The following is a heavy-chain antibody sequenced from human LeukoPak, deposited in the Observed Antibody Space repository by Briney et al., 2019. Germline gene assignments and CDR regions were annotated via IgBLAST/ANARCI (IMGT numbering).Heavy chain of an antibody. J-gene: IGHJ4*02. Sequence: SETLSLTCAVYGGSFSGYYWSWIRQPPGKGLEWIGEINHSGSTNYNPSLKSRVTISVDTSKNQFSLKLSSVTAADTAVYYCARRPQDSSSWYVFDYWGQGTLVTVSS. CDR3: ARRPQDSSSWYVFDY. CDR1: GGSFSGYY. V-gene: IGHV4-34*01. D-gene: IGHD6-13*01. CDR2: INHSGST.